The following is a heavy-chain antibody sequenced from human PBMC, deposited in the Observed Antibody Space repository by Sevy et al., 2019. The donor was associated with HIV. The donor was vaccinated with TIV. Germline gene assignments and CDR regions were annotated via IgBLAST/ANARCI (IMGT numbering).Heavy chain of an antibody. CDR3: ARINTRGYSGYEQGGDYFDY. Sequence: SETLSLTCAVSGYSISSGYYWGWIRQPPGKGLEWIGSIYHSGSTYYNPSLKSRVTISVDTSKNQFSLKLSSVTAADTAVYYCARINTRGYSGYEQGGDYFDYWGQGTLVTVSS. CDR1: GYSISSGYY. CDR2: IYHSGST. V-gene: IGHV4-38-2*01. J-gene: IGHJ4*02. D-gene: IGHD5-12*01.